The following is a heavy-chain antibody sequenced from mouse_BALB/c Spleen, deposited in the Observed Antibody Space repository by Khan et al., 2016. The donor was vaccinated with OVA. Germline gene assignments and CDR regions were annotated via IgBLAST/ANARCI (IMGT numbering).Heavy chain of an antibody. CDR2: INPHIGET. J-gene: IGHJ2*01. CDR3: ARIYRSDFDY. D-gene: IGHD1-1*01. CDR1: GYSFTGYF. V-gene: IGHV1-20*02. Sequence: VQLQQSGPELVKPGASVKISCKASGYSFTGYFMNWVMQSHGKSLEWIGRINPHIGETFYNKKFKGKATLTVEEASSTAHMELLSLASEDSAVYYWARIYRSDFDYWGQGTTLTVSS.